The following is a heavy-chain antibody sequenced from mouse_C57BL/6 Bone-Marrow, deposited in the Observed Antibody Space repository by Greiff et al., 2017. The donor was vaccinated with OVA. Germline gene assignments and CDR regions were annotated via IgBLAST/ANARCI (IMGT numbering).Heavy chain of an antibody. V-gene: IGHV15-2*01. CDR1: DSEVFPIAY. D-gene: IGHD2-3*01. CDR2: ILPSIGRT. J-gene: IGHJ4*01. CDR3: ARRDIYDGYPFYAMDY. Sequence: QVQLKQSGSELRSPGSSVKLSCKDFDSEVFPIAYMSWVRQKPGHGFEWIGGILPSIGRTIYGEKFEDKATLDADTLSNTAYLELNSLTSEDSAIYYCARRDIYDGYPFYAMDYWGQGTSVTVSS.